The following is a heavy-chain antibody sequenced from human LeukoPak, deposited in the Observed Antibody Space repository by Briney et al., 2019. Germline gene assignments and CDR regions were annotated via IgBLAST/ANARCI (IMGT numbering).Heavy chain of an antibody. J-gene: IGHJ4*02. CDR1: GGSFSGYY. CDR3: ARAFLVSGSPDY. V-gene: IGHV4-34*01. Sequence: SETLSLTCAVCGGSFSGYYWSWIRQPPGKGLEWIGEINHSGSTNYNPSLKSRVTISVDTSKNQFSLKLSSVTAADTAVYYCARAFLVSGSPDYWGQGTLVTVSS. CDR2: INHSGST. D-gene: IGHD3-10*01.